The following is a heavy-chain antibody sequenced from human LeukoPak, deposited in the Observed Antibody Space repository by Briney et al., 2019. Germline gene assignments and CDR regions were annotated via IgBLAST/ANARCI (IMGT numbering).Heavy chain of an antibody. J-gene: IGHJ4*02. Sequence: SETLSLTCTVSGGSISSSSYYWGWIRQPPGKGLEWIGSIYYSGSTYYNPSLKSRVTISVDTSKNQFSLKLSSVTAADTAVYYCARDPRNYRITMVRGVINYFDYWGQGTLVTVSS. D-gene: IGHD3-10*01. CDR1: GGSISSSSYY. V-gene: IGHV4-39*07. CDR2: IYYSGST. CDR3: ARDPRNYRITMVRGVINYFDY.